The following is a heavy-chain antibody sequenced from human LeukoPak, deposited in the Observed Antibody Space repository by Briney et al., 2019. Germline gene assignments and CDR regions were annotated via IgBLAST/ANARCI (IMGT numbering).Heavy chain of an antibody. CDR2: ISGAGTGT. D-gene: IGHD1-26*01. CDR1: GFTFSSYA. V-gene: IGHV3-23*01. J-gene: IGHJ4*02. CDR3: AKGGAQV. Sequence: GGSLRLSCAASGFTFSSYAMSWVRQAPGKGLEWVSSISGAGTGTYYADSVKGRFTISRDNSKNMLYLQMNSLRAEDTAVYYCAKGGAQVGGQGTLVTVSS.